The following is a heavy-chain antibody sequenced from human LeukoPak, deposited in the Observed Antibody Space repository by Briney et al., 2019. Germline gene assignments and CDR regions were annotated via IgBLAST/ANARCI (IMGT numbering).Heavy chain of an antibody. Sequence: GGSLRLSCAASGFTFSNYHMTWIRQPPGKGLQWVSYISSSGSTTYYADSVKGRFTISRDNAGNSLYLQMNSLRAEDTALYYCAREKAGPADYWGQGTLVTVSS. V-gene: IGHV3-11*01. J-gene: IGHJ4*02. CDR3: AREKAGPADY. CDR1: GFTFSNYH. CDR2: ISSSGSTT. D-gene: IGHD1-14*01.